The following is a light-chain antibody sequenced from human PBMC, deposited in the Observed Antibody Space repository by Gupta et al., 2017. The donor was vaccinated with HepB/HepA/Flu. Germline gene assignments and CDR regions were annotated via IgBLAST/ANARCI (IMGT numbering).Light chain of an antibody. CDR1: QGIRSY. V-gene: IGKV1-9*01. CDR2: AAS. CDR3: QQLSRYPLT. Sequence: DIQLTQSPSFLSASVGDRVTISCRASQGIRSYLAWYQQKAGKAPKFLMSAASTLQGGVPSRFSGSGSGTEFTLTISILHLEDFATYYCQQLSRYPLTFGGGTKVEIK. J-gene: IGKJ4*01.